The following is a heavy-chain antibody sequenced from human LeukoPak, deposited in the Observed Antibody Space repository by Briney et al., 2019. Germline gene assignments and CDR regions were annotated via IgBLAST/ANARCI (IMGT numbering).Heavy chain of an antibody. CDR3: AGGYCSGGSCFEWYYFDY. V-gene: IGHV1-46*01. J-gene: IGHJ4*02. Sequence: ASAKISCKASGYTFTSYYMHWVRQAPGQGLEWMGIINPSGGSTSYAQKFQGRVTMTRDTSTSTVYMELSGLRSEDTAVYYCAGGYCSGGSCFEWYYFDYWGQGTLVTVSS. CDR1: GYTFTSYY. D-gene: IGHD2-15*01. CDR2: INPSGGST.